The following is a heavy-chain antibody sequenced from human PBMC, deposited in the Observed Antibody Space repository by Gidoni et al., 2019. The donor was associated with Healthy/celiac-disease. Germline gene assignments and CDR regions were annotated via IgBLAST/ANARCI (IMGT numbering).Heavy chain of an antibody. CDR2: IYPGDYDT. V-gene: IGHV5-51*01. CDR3: ARTYCSGGSCSPYFDY. Sequence: EVQLVQSGAEVKQHGESLKISCKGSGSRFTSYWIGWVRQMPGKGMEWMGIIYPGDYDTRYSPSFQGQVTISADKSISTAYLQWSSLKASDTAMYYCARTYCSGGSCSPYFDYWGQGTLVTVSS. J-gene: IGHJ4*02. D-gene: IGHD2-15*01. CDR1: GSRFTSYW.